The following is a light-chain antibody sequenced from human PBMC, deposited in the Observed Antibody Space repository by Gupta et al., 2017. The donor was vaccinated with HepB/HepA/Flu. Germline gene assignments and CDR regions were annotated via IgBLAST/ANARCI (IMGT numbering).Light chain of an antibody. CDR3: SSYAGSFPYV. J-gene: IGLJ1*01. Sequence: QSALTQSRSVSGSPGQSVTISCTGTSSDVGGYNYVSWYQQNPGKAPKLMIYDVSKRPSGVPDRFSGSKSGNTASLTISGLQAEDEADYYCSSYAGSFPYVFGTGTKVTVL. CDR2: DVS. CDR1: SSDVGGYNY. V-gene: IGLV2-11*01.